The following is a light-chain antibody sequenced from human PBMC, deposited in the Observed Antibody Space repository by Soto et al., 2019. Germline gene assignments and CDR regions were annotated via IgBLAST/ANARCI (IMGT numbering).Light chain of an antibody. CDR2: GGS. CDR3: QQYNNWPPYT. Sequence: EIVMTQSPATLSVSPGDRATLSCRASQSVSTNLAWHQQRPGQAPRLLIYGGSTRATGIPDRFSGSGSGTEFTLTISSLESEDFAVYYCQQYNNWPPYTFGQGTKVDIK. J-gene: IGKJ2*01. V-gene: IGKV3-15*01. CDR1: QSVSTN.